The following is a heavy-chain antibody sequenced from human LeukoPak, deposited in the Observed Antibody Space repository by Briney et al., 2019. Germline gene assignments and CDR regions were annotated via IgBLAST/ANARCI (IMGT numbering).Heavy chain of an antibody. Sequence: HPGGSLRLSCAASGLTFSSHWMHWVRQAPGKGLEWVSAISGSGGSTYYADSVKGRFTISRDNSKNTLYLQMNSLRAEDTAVYYCAKDRAAARPVEIDYWGQGTLVTVSS. V-gene: IGHV3-23*01. CDR1: GLTFSSHW. D-gene: IGHD6-6*01. J-gene: IGHJ4*02. CDR3: AKDRAAARPVEIDY. CDR2: ISGSGGST.